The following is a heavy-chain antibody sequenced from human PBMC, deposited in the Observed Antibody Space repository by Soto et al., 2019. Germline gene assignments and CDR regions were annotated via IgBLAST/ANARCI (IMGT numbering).Heavy chain of an antibody. CDR1: GYTFTGYY. J-gene: IGHJ6*02. CDR3: AREGGHYDSSGYGAPYYYYGMDV. Sequence: GASVKVSCKASGYTFTGYYMHWVRQAPGQGLEWMGWINPNSGGTNYAQKFQGWVTMTRDTSISTAYMELSRLRSDDTAVYYCAREGGHYDSSGYGAPYYYYGMDVWG. D-gene: IGHD3-22*01. V-gene: IGHV1-2*04. CDR2: INPNSGGT.